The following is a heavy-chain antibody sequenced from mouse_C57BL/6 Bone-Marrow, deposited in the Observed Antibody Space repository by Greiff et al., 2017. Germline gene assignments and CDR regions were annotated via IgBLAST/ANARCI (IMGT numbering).Heavy chain of an antibody. CDR1: GYTFTDYY. Sequence: EVQLQQSGPVLVKPGASVKMSCKASGYTFTDYYMNWVKQSHGKSLEWIGVINPYNGGTSYNQKFTGKATLTVDKSSSTAYMELNSLTSEDSAVYYCARDYGSSYYFDYWGQGTTLTVSS. J-gene: IGHJ2*01. CDR3: ARDYGSSYYFDY. CDR2: INPYNGGT. V-gene: IGHV1-19*01. D-gene: IGHD1-1*01.